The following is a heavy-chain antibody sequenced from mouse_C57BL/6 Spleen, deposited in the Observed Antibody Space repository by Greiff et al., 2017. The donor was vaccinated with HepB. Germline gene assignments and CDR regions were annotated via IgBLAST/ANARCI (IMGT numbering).Heavy chain of an antibody. D-gene: IGHD4-1*01. V-gene: IGHV1-82*01. CDR1: GYAFSSSW. CDR3: APNWDEGAWFAY. J-gene: IGHJ3*01. Sequence: VQLQQSGPELVKPGASVKISCKASGYAFSSSWMNWVKQRPGKGLEWIGRIYPGDGDTNYNGKFKGKATLTADKSSSTAYMQLSSLTSEDSAVYFCAPNWDEGAWFAYWGQGTLVTVSA. CDR2: IYPGDGDT.